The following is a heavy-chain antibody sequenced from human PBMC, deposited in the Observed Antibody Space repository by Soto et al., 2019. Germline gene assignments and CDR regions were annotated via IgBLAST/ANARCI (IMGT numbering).Heavy chain of an antibody. CDR1: GFAHTEIS. Sequence: ASVKASCKVSGFAHTEISRHWVRQAPGKGLEWMGGFDPEDGETIYAQKFQGRVTMTEDTSTDTAYMELSSLRSEDTAVYYCATAKRVLRYFDWLYYWGQGTLVTVSS. CDR2: FDPEDGET. V-gene: IGHV1-24*01. J-gene: IGHJ4*02. CDR3: ATAKRVLRYFDWLYY. D-gene: IGHD3-9*01.